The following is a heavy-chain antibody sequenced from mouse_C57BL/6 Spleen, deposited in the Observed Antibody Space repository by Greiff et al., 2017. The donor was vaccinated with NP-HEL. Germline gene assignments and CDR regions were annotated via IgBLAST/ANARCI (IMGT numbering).Heavy chain of an antibody. Sequence: EVQLQQSGPVLVKPGASVKMSCKASGYTFTDYYMNWVKQSHGKSLEWIGVINPYNGGTSYNQKFKGKATLTVDKSSSTAYMELNSLTSEDSAVYYCAREVTTVVAFDYWGKGTTLTVSS. CDR3: AREVTTVVAFDY. V-gene: IGHV1-19*01. CDR1: GYTFTDYY. D-gene: IGHD1-1*01. J-gene: IGHJ2*01. CDR2: INPYNGGT.